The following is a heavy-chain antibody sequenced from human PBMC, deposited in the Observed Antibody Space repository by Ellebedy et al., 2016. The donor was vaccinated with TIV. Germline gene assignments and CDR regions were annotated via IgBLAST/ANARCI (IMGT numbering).Heavy chain of an antibody. CDR1: GYTFTSYY. Sequence: ASVKISCKAPGYTFTSYYMHWLRQAPGQGLEWMGLIDPSGGRTSYAQRFQGRVTMTRDTYTSTVYMELSSLRSEDKAVYYCARGQYCSGGSCYEGHGFDPWGQGTMVTVSS. CDR3: ARGQYCSGGSCYEGHGFDP. V-gene: IGHV1-46*01. D-gene: IGHD2-15*01. J-gene: IGHJ5*02. CDR2: IDPSGGRT.